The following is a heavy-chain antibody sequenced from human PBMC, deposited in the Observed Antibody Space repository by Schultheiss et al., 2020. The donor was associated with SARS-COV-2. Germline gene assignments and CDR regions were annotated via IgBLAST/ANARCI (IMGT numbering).Heavy chain of an antibody. CDR2: IYYSGST. V-gene: IGHV4-61*10. J-gene: IGHJ6*02. CDR3: ARQLLPAARAYYGMDV. CDR1: GGSISSGSYY. Sequence: SETLSLTCTVSGGSISSGSYYWSWIRQPAGKGLEWIGYIYYSGSTNYNPSLKSRVTISIDTSKNQFSLKLSSVTAADTAVYYCARQLLPAARAYYGMDVWGQGTTVTVSS. D-gene: IGHD2-2*01.